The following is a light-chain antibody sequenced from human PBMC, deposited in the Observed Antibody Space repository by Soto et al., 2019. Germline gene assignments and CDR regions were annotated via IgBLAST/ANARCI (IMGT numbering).Light chain of an antibody. CDR3: QQYNSNPCT. CDR1: QSLNNW. Sequence: DIQMTQSPSTLSASVGDRVTITCRASQSLNNWLAWFQQKPGKAPKVLIYKASNLESGVPSRFSGSGSGTEFTLTISSLQPDDFATYYCQQYNSNPCTFGQGTKVEIK. V-gene: IGKV1-5*03. CDR2: KAS. J-gene: IGKJ1*01.